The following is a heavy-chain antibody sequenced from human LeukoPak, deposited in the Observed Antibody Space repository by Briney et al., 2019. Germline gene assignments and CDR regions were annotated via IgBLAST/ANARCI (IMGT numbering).Heavy chain of an antibody. D-gene: IGHD6-19*01. CDR3: AKDFFRSTVAGIGY. CDR2: ISGSGGST. Sequence: GGSLRLSCAASGLTFSSYTMSWVRQAPGKGLEWVSAISGSGGSTYYADSVKGRFTISRDNSKDTLYLQMNSLRAEDTAVYYCAKDFFRSTVAGIGYWGQGTLVTVSS. V-gene: IGHV3-23*01. CDR1: GLTFSSYT. J-gene: IGHJ4*02.